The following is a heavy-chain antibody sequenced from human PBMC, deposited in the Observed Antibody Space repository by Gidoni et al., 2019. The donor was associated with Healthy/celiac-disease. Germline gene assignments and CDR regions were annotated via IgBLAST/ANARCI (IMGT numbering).Heavy chain of an antibody. CDR2: ISYDGSNK. V-gene: IGHV3-30*18. D-gene: IGHD2-8*01. CDR1: GFTFSSYG. Sequence: QVQLVESGGGVVQPGRSLRLSCAASGFTFSSYGMHWVRQAPGKGLEWVAVISYDGSNKYYADSVKGRFTISRDNSKNTLYLQMNSLRAEDTAVYYCAKAMGQPPGPYYYYGMDVWGQGTTVTVSS. J-gene: IGHJ6*02. CDR3: AKAMGQPPGPYYYYGMDV.